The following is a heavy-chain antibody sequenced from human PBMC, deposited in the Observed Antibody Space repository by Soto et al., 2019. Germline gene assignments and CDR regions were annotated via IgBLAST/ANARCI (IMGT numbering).Heavy chain of an antibody. CDR2: IYYSGST. J-gene: IGHJ3*02. Sequence: QVQLQESGPGLVKPSETLSLTCTVSGGSISSYYWSWIRQPPGKGLEWIGYIYYSGSTNYNPSLKSRVTITGDTSKNQFSLKLSSVTAADTAVYYCARALILTGYYIHDAFDIWGQGTMVTVSS. V-gene: IGHV4-59*01. D-gene: IGHD3-9*01. CDR3: ARALILTGYYIHDAFDI. CDR1: GGSISSYY.